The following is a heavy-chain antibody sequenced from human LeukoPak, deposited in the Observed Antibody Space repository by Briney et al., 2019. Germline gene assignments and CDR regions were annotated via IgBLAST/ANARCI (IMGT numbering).Heavy chain of an antibody. CDR2: ISSSGSTI. D-gene: IGHD1-26*01. CDR3: ARVGYSGSYYDHAFDI. Sequence: PGGSLRLSCAASGFTFSSYEMNWVRQAPGKGLEWVSYISSSGSTIYYADSVKGRFTISRDNSKNTLYLQMGSLRAEDMAVYYCARVGYSGSYYDHAFDIWGQGTMVTVSS. V-gene: IGHV3-48*03. CDR1: GFTFSSYE. J-gene: IGHJ3*02.